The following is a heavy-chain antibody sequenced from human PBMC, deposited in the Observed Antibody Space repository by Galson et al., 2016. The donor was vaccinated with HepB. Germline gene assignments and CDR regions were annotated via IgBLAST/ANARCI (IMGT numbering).Heavy chain of an antibody. CDR2: ISADGVRK. CDR3: AKAKFSSASGSYKFNFDY. CDR1: GFTFGNFG. V-gene: IGHV3-23*01. Sequence: SLRLSCAASGFTFGNFGMSWVRQAPGKGLEWVSGISADGVRKYYRESVRGRFTVSRDRSTSMMYLHMNSLRDEDTATYYCAKAKFSSASGSYKFNFDYWGQGTAVTVSP. D-gene: IGHD1-26*01. J-gene: IGHJ4*02.